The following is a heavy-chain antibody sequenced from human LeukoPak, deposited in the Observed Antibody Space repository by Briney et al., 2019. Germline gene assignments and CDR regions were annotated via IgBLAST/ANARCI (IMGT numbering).Heavy chain of an antibody. CDR2: LSYSGST. V-gene: IGHV4-59*01. CDR3: ARVETLIRGAFDI. D-gene: IGHD3-22*01. CDR1: VGAITSYY. Sequence: SETLSLTCTFSVGAITSYYWSWIRQPPGKGLEWIGHLSYSGSTNYNPSLKSRVTILVDTSKNQFSLKLNSVTAADTAVYYCARVETLIRGAFDIWGQGTMVTVSS. J-gene: IGHJ3*02.